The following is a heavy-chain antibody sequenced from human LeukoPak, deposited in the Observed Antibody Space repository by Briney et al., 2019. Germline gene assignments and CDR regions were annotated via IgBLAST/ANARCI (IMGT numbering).Heavy chain of an antibody. J-gene: IGHJ3*02. Sequence: SSETLSLTCAVYGVSFSGYYWSWIRQPPGKGLEWIGEINHSGSTNYNPPLKSRVTISVDTSKNQFSLKLSSVTAADTAVYYCARIMITFGGVIPDAFDIWGQGTMVTVSS. V-gene: IGHV4-34*01. CDR2: INHSGST. D-gene: IGHD3-16*02. CDR3: ARIMITFGGVIPDAFDI. CDR1: GVSFSGYY.